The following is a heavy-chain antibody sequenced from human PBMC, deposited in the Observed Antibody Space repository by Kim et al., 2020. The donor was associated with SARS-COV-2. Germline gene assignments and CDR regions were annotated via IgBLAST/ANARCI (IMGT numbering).Heavy chain of an antibody. V-gene: IGHV3-9*01. CDR2: ISWNSGSI. J-gene: IGHJ4*01. CDR1: GFTFDDYA. D-gene: IGHD4-17*01. Sequence: GGSLRLSCAASGFTFDDYAMHWVRQAPGKGLEWVSGISWNSGSIGYADSVKGRFTISRDNAKNSLYLQMNSLRAEDTALYYCAKDFATVVTSYYFDYWG. CDR3: AKDFATVVTSYYFDY.